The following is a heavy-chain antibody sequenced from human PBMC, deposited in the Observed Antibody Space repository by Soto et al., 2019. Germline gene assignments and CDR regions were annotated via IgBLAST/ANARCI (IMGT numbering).Heavy chain of an antibody. CDR1: GYTFTNYD. V-gene: IGHV1-8*01. CDR3: VRVYGESDY. D-gene: IGHD4-17*01. Sequence: QVQLVQSGAEVKKPGASVKVSCKATGYTFTNYDINWVRQATGQGLEWMRWMNPKSGNTGYAQHFQGILTMTRSTSISTAYMELSSLRSEDTAVYYCVRVYGESDYWGQGTLVTVSS. CDR2: MNPKSGNT. J-gene: IGHJ4*02.